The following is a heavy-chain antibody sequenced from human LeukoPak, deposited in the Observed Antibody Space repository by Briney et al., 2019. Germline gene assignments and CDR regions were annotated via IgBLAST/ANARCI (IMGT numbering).Heavy chain of an antibody. CDR2: IYNSGNT. CDR1: GGSISGYY. V-gene: IGHV4-59*01. CDR3: ARYRAFDI. Sequence: SETLSLTCTVSGGSISGYYGSWIRQPPGEGLEWIAYIYNSGNTNYNPSLKSRVTISVDTSKNQFSLKLTSVTAADTAVYYCARYRAFDIWGRGTLVTVSS. J-gene: IGHJ3*02.